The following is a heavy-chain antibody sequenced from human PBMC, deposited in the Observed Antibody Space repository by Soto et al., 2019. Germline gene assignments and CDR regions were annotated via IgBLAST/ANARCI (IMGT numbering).Heavy chain of an antibody. V-gene: IGHV4-39*07. J-gene: IGHJ4*02. CDR1: GGSISSSPYY. CDR2: IYYGGSI. Sequence: ASETLSLTCTVSGGSISSSPYYWGWIRQPPGRGLEWIGSIYYGGSIYYNPSLKSRVTISVDTSKNQFSLKLSSVTAADTAVYYCARDHASGTGNCFDYWGQATLVTVS. CDR3: ARDHASGTGNCFDY. D-gene: IGHD3-10*01.